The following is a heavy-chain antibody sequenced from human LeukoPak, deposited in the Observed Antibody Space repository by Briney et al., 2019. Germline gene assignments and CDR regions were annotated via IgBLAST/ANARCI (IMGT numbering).Heavy chain of an antibody. CDR3: ARDLEQWFRQRDY. D-gene: IGHD6-19*01. Sequence: GGSLRLSCAASGFTVSTNYMSWVRQPPGKGLEWVSVIYSGGSTHYADSVKGRFAISRDNSENTLYFQMNSLRAEDTAVYYCARDLEQWFRQRDYWGQGTLVTVSS. CDR2: IYSGGST. J-gene: IGHJ4*02. V-gene: IGHV3-53*01. CDR1: GFTVSTNY.